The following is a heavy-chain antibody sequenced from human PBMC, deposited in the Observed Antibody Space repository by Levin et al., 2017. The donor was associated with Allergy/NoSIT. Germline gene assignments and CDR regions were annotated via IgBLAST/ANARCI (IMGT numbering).Heavy chain of an antibody. D-gene: IGHD4-23*01. V-gene: IGHV3-33*01. CDR1: GFSLTNYG. Sequence: PGGSLRLSCVVSGFSLTNYGMHWVRQFPGKGLECVAILWMNGDNIQYAASVMGRFTISRDISSNTLYLEMHDLRAEDTALYYCVRDRVQRWSYVGVFDLWGQGTTVSVSS. CDR3: VRDRVQRWSYVGVFDL. J-gene: IGHJ3*01. CDR2: LWMNGDNI.